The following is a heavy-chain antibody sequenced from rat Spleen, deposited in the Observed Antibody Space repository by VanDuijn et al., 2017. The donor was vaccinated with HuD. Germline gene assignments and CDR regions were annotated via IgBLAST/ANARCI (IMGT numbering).Heavy chain of an antibody. CDR2: ISYSGST. D-gene: IGHD1-10*01. Sequence: EVQLQESGPGLVKPSQSLSLTCSVTGDSISSNSWGWIRKFPGNKMEWMGYISYSGSTDYNPSLKSRISITRATSKNQFFLQLNSVTTEDTATYYCARRRGQVYNNYFDYWGQGVMVTVSS. CDR3: ARRRGQVYNNYFDY. V-gene: IGHV3-1*01. CDR1: GDSISSNS. J-gene: IGHJ2*01.